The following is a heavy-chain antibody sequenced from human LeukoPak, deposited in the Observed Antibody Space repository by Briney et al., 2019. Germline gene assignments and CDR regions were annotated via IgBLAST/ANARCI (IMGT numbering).Heavy chain of an antibody. CDR1: GFTFSSYW. CDR3: AGQQLVPYYFDY. Sequence: PGGSLRLSCAASGFTFSSYWMSWVRQAPGKGLEWVSAISGSGGSTYYADSVKGRFTISRDNSKNTLYLQMNSLRAEDTAVYYCAGQQLVPYYFDYWGQGTLVTVSS. D-gene: IGHD6-13*01. J-gene: IGHJ4*02. CDR2: ISGSGGST. V-gene: IGHV3-23*01.